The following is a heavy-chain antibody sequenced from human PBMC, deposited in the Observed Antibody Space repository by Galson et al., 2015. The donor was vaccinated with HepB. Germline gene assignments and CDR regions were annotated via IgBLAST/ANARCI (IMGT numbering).Heavy chain of an antibody. D-gene: IGHD3-22*01. CDR3: ARDGPQDYYDSTGYYYFDY. J-gene: IGHJ4*02. V-gene: IGHV1-18*01. Sequence: SVKVSCKASSYSFINYGISWVRQAPGQGLEWMGWISAYNSNTNNAQKFQGRVTMTTDTATSTAYMELRSLRSDDTAVYYCARDGPQDYYDSTGYYYFDYWGQGTLVTVSS. CDR2: ISAYNSNT. CDR1: SYSFINYG.